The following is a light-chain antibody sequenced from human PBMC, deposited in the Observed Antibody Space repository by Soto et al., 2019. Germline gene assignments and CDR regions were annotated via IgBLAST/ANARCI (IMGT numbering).Light chain of an antibody. J-gene: IGKJ4*01. CDR3: QQLNSYLSLT. CDR1: QGISSY. Sequence: IPLTQSPSSLSASVGDRVTITCRASQGISSYLAWYQQKPGKAPKLLIYGASTLQNGVPSRFSGSGSGTDFTLPISSRQPEDFATYYCQQLNSYLSLTFGGGTKVEIK. CDR2: GAS. V-gene: IGKV1-9*01.